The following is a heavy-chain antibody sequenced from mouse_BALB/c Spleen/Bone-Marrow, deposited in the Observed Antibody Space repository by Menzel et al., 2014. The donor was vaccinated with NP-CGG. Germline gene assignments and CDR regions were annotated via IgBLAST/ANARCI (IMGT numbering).Heavy chain of an antibody. CDR1: GYTFTNSW. V-gene: IGHV1S130*01. CDR2: IHPNSGNT. D-gene: IGHD2-14*01. Sequence: QVQLQQSGSVLVRPGASVKVSCKASGYTFTNSWMHWAKQRPGQGLEWIGEIHPNSGNTNYNEKFKGKATLTVDTSSSTASVDLTTLTYEDSAVYYCARHHRYAHSFYYSGQGTPLSDSS. J-gene: IGHJ2*01. CDR3: ARHHRYAHSFYY.